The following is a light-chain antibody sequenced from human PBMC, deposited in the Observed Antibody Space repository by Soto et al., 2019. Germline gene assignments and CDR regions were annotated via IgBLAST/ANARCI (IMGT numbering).Light chain of an antibody. CDR2: GAS. CDR1: QSVSSN. V-gene: IGKV3-15*01. J-gene: IGKJ1*01. CDR3: QQYNKGPVT. Sequence: EIVMTKYPATLSMSPGERATLSCRASQSVSSNLAWYQQKPGQAPRLLIYGASTRATGIPARFSGSGSGTEFTLTISSLQSEDFAVYYCQQYNKGPVTFGQGTKVDIK.